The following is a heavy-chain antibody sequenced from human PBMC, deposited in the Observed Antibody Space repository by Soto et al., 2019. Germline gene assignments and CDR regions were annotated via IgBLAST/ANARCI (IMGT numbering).Heavy chain of an antibody. D-gene: IGHD2-8*01. V-gene: IGHV1-2*06. Sequence: QVQLVQSGAEGKKPGASVKVSCKASGYTFTAYYLYWVRQAPGPGLEWVGRINPKSGDTNYAQTFHGRVTMTRDTSISTAYLEVRNLRSDDTACYYCATFKQTPNGIDFWGEGTLVIVSS. CDR2: INPKSGDT. J-gene: IGHJ4*02. CDR3: ATFKQTPNGIDF. CDR1: GYTFTAYY.